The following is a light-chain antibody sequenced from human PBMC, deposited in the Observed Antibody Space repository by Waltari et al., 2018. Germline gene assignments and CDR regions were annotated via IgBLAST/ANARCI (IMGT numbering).Light chain of an antibody. Sequence: DIPMTQFPSSLSASVGDRVTITCRTSQDIGTYLNWYQQKPGKAPKLVMFAASTLQRGVPSRFSGGGSGTDFTLIITSLQPEDLATYYCQQSYTSPITFGQGTRVEI. CDR1: QDIGTY. CDR3: QQSYTSPIT. V-gene: IGKV1-39*01. CDR2: AAS. J-gene: IGKJ5*01.